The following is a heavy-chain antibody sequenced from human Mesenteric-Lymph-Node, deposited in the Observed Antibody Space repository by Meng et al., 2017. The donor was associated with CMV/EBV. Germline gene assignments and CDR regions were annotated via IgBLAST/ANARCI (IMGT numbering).Heavy chain of an antibody. V-gene: IGHV3-53*01. CDR3: ARLTHYGMDV. Sequence: GESLKISCAASGFSVTGNYMSWVRQAPGKGLQWVSLFYSGGSTYYADSVKGRFTISRDNSKNMLYLQMNSLRAEDTAVYFCARLTHYGMDVWGHGTTVTVSS. CDR2: FYSGGST. J-gene: IGHJ6*02. D-gene: IGHD1-14*01. CDR1: GFSVTGNY.